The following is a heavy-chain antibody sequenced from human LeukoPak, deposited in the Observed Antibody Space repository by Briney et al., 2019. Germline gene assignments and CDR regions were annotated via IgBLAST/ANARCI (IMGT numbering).Heavy chain of an antibody. CDR3: ARDSATTRGAFDI. Sequence: SETLSLTCTVSGGSISSYYWSWIRQPPGKGLEWIGYIYYSGSTNYNPSLKSRVTISVDTSKNQFSLKLSSVTAADTAVYYCARDSATTRGAFDIWGQGTMVTVSS. D-gene: IGHD5-12*01. V-gene: IGHV4-59*01. J-gene: IGHJ3*02. CDR2: IYYSGST. CDR1: GGSISSYY.